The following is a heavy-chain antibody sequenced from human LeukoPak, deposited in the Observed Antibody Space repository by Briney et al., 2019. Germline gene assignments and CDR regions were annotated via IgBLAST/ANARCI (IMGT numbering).Heavy chain of an antibody. CDR2: IDSKSRTI. CDR1: GFTLDDYA. CDR3: VKARNDYDILTGTSGAFDI. D-gene: IGHD3-9*01. V-gene: IGHV3-9*01. Sequence: GGSLRLSCVVSGFTLDDYALHWVRQVPGRGLEWVSGIDSKSRTIGYAASVKGRLSIFRDNAKNSMYLEMDRLRPDDTALYYCVKARNDYDILTGTSGAFDIWGQGAAVTVSS. J-gene: IGHJ3*02.